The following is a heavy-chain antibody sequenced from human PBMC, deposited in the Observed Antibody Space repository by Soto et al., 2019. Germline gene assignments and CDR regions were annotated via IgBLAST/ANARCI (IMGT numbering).Heavy chain of an antibody. J-gene: IGHJ4*02. D-gene: IGHD3-9*01. CDR1: GGSISSYD. Sequence: SETQSVTCTVSGGSISSYDWSWIRQPPGKGLEWIGYIYYSGSTNYNPSLKSRVTISVDTSKNQFSLKLSSVTAADTAVYYCAISNYDILTGPFDYWGQGTLVPSPQ. CDR2: IYYSGST. V-gene: IGHV4-59*01. CDR3: AISNYDILTGPFDY.